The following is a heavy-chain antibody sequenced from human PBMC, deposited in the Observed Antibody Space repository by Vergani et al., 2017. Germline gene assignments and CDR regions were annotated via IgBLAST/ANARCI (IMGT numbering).Heavy chain of an antibody. CDR3: ARQLLYSSSWYNAFDI. J-gene: IGHJ3*02. V-gene: IGHV5-51*01. CDR2: IYPGDPDA. Sequence: EVQLVQSGAEVKKPGESLKISCKGSGYSFTSYWIGWVRQMPGKGLEWMGVIYPGDPDARYSPSFQGQVTISADKSISTAYLQWSSLKASDTAMYYCARQLLYSSSWYNAFDIWGQGTMVTVSS. D-gene: IGHD6-13*01. CDR1: GYSFTSYW.